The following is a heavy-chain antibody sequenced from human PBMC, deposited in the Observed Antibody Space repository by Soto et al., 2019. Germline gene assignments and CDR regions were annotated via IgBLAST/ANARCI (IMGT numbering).Heavy chain of an antibody. Sequence: EVQLVESGGGLVQPGGSRRLSCAASRLTFSTYWMSWVRQAPGKGLEWVANIKQDGSEKYYVDSVKGRFTISRDNAKNSLYLQMNSLRAEDTAVYYCASSPYGSGSLFYFVYWGQGTLLTVSS. CDR1: RLTFSTYW. D-gene: IGHD3-10*01. CDR3: ASSPYGSGSLFYFVY. V-gene: IGHV3-7*01. J-gene: IGHJ4*02. CDR2: IKQDGSEK.